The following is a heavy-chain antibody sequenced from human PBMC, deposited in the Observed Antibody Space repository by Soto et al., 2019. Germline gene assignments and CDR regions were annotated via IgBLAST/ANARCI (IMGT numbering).Heavy chain of an antibody. CDR3: AKVRYTSGWTPDY. D-gene: IGHD6-19*01. Sequence: GGSLRLSCAATGFAFSSHAMYWVRQAPGKGLEWVSTISASGGSTYYADPVKGRFTISRDNSQRTLYLQMKSLRGPDTALYFCAKVRYTSGWTPDYWGQGTLVTVSS. J-gene: IGHJ4*02. CDR2: ISASGGST. CDR1: GFAFSSHA. V-gene: IGHV3-23*01.